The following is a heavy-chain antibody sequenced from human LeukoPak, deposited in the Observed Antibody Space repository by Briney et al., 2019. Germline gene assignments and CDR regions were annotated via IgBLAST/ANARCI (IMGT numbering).Heavy chain of an antibody. Sequence: GSLRLSCAASGFTFSSYEMNWIRQPPGKGLEWIGEINHSGSTNYTPSLKSRATMSVDTSKKQFSLKLSSVTAADTAVRRGYNYGWSGRFDYWGQGSPVTVSS. CDR2: INHSGST. V-gene: IGHV4-34*08. CDR1: GFTFSSYE. D-gene: IGHD5-18*01. CDR3: YNYGWSGRFDY. J-gene: IGHJ4*02.